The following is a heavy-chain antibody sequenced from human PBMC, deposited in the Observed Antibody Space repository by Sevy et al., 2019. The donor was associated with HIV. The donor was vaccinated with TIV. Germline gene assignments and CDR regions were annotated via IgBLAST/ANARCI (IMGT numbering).Heavy chain of an antibody. D-gene: IGHD5-18*01. CDR2: ISGNSNYI. Sequence: GGSLRLSCAASGFTFSSYSVNWVRQAPGKGLEWVSSISGNSNYIYYADSVKGRFTISRDNAKSSLYLQMNSLRAEDTAVYYCARDPGYSSGSYYYYMDVWGKGTTVTVSS. V-gene: IGHV3-21*01. CDR3: ARDPGYSSGSYYYYMDV. CDR1: GFTFSSYS. J-gene: IGHJ6*03.